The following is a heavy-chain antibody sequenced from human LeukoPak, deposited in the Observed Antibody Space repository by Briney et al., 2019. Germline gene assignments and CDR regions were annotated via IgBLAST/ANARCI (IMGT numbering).Heavy chain of an antibody. CDR3: ARDLKLQGLNGEFDY. V-gene: IGHV3-21*01. J-gene: IGHJ4*02. D-gene: IGHD1-1*01. CDR1: GFTFSSYS. CDR2: ISSSSSYI. Sequence: GGSLRLSCAASGFTFSSYSMNWVRQAPGKGLESVSSISSSSSYIYYADSVKGRFTISRDNAKNSLYLQMNSLRAEDTAVYYCARDLKLQGLNGEFDYWGQGTLVTISS.